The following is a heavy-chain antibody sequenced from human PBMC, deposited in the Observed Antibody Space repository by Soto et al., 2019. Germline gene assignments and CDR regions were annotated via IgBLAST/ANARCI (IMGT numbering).Heavy chain of an antibody. CDR1: GFSFSSCE. CDR2: ISGSGTSA. D-gene: IGHD3-9*01. J-gene: IGHJ4*02. Sequence: GGSLRLSCAASGFSFSSCEMSWVRQAPGKGLEWVSYISGSGTSAQYSDSVKGRFTISRDNAKNSLHLQMNSLGAEDTAVYYCASKIVTPGYHYYDYWGQGTLVTVSS. CDR3: ASKIVTPGYHYYDY. V-gene: IGHV3-48*03.